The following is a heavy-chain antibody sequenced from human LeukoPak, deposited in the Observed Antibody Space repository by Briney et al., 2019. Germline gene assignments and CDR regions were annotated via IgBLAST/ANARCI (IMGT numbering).Heavy chain of an antibody. Sequence: ASVNVSCELSGYAFTGFYIHWVRHAPGQRLEWMGWINPNSGGTNYAQKFQGRFTLPKAPSISTASMELSRLRSDATALYTCATARTDIVVVVAASREFWFDPWGQGTLVTVSS. V-gene: IGHV1-2*02. CDR1: GYAFTGFY. CDR2: INPNSGGT. CDR3: ATARTDIVVVVAASREFWFDP. D-gene: IGHD2-15*01. J-gene: IGHJ5*02.